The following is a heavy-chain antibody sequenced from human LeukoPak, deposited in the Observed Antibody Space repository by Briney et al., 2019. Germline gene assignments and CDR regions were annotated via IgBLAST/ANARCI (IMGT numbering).Heavy chain of an antibody. CDR2: IYPGDSDT. CDR3: ARPGVGATNAFDS. D-gene: IGHD1-26*01. CDR1: GSRFTSYW. V-gene: IGHV5-51*01. J-gene: IGHJ3*02. Sequence: GESLKISFKGSGSRFTSYWIGWVRQMPGKGLEWMGIIYPGDSDTRYSTSFQGQVTISADKSISTAYLQWSSLKASDTAMYYCARPGVGATNAFDSWGRGAMVTVS.